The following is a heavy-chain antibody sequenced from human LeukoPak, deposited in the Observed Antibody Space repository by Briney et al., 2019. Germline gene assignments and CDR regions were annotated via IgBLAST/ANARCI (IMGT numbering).Heavy chain of an antibody. Sequence: GGSLRLSCAASGFTFSDYYMSWIRQAPGKGLEWVSYISSSGSTIYYADSVKGRFTISRDNAKNSLYLQMNSLKTEDTAVYYCTTDGLTMPPTPGWFDPWGQGTLVTVSS. CDR3: TTDGLTMPPTPGWFDP. J-gene: IGHJ5*02. CDR2: ISSSGSTI. D-gene: IGHD2/OR15-2a*01. CDR1: GFTFSDYY. V-gene: IGHV3-11*01.